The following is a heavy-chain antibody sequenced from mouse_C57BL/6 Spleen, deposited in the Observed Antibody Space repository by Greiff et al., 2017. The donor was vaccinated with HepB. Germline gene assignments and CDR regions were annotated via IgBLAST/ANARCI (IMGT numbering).Heavy chain of an antibody. D-gene: IGHD4-1*01. Sequence: QVQLQQPGAELVKPGASVKMSCKASGYTFTSYWITWVKQRPGQGLEWIGDIYPGSGSTNYNEKFTSKATLTVDTASSTAYMQLSSLTAEDSAVYYCANNGDALAYWGQGTLVTVSA. CDR1: GYTFTSYW. J-gene: IGHJ3*01. CDR2: IYPGSGST. CDR3: ANNGDALAY. V-gene: IGHV1-55*01.